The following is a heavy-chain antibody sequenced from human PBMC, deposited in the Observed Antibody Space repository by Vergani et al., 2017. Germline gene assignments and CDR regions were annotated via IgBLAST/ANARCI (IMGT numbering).Heavy chain of an antibody. D-gene: IGHD3-10*01. CDR2: ISSSSSYI. J-gene: IGHJ6*02. CDR1: GFTFSSYS. Sequence: EVQLVESGGGLVKRGGSLRLSCAASGFTFSSYSMNWVHQAPGKGLEWVSSISSSSSYIHYSDSLKGRFTISRDNAKSSLYLQMNSLRAEDTGVYYCARDRYYRGSGSYPYFYYYGLDVWGQGTAVTVSS. CDR3: ARDRYYRGSGSYPYFYYYGLDV. V-gene: IGHV3-21*01.